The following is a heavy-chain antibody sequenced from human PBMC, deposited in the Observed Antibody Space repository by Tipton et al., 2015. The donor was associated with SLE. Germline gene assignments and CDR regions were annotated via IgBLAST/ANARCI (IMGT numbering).Heavy chain of an antibody. CDR2: IRYDSSRS. D-gene: IGHD3-10*01. Sequence: SLRLSCVASGFTFNTYGLHWVRQAPGKGLEWVTFIRYDSSRSDYADSVKGRFTVSRENSKNTLYLQMNSLRAEDTALYYCAKAGLNYCGDYWGQGTLVAVSS. CDR1: GFTFNTYG. V-gene: IGHV3-30*02. J-gene: IGHJ4*02. CDR3: AKAGLNYCGDY.